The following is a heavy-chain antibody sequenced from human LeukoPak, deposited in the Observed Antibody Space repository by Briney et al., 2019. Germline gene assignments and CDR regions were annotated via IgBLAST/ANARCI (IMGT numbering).Heavy chain of an antibody. Sequence: SETLSLTCTVSGGSISSSSYYWGWLRQPPGKGLEWIGSIYYSGSTYYNPSLKSRVTISVDTSKNQFSLKLSSVTAADTAVYYCARPWYYYDSSGYWRNWGQGTLVTVSS. D-gene: IGHD3-22*01. CDR3: ARPWYYYDSSGYWRN. V-gene: IGHV4-39*01. CDR1: GGSISSSSYY. CDR2: IYYSGST. J-gene: IGHJ4*02.